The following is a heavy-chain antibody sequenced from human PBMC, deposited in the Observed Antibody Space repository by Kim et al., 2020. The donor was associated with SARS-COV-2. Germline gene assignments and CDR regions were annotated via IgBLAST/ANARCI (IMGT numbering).Heavy chain of an antibody. D-gene: IGHD1-26*01. Sequence: SETLSLTCTVSGGSISSSSYYWGWIRQPPGKGLEWIGSIYYSGSTYHNPSLKSRVTISVDTSKNQFSLKLSSVTAADTAVYYCASLYSGSYYRAVAYYFDYWGQGTLVTVSS. CDR3: ASLYSGSYYRAVAYYFDY. J-gene: IGHJ4*02. V-gene: IGHV4-39*01. CDR1: GGSISSSSYY. CDR2: IYYSGST.